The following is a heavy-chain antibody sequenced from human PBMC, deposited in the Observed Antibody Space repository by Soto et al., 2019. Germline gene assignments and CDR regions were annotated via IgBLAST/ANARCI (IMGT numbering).Heavy chain of an antibody. J-gene: IGHJ4*02. CDR1: GGTFSSYA. D-gene: IGHD3-22*01. V-gene: IGHV1-69*12. Sequence: QVQLVQSGAEVKKPGSSVKVSCKASGGTFSSYAISWVRQAPGQGLEWMGGTIPIFGTANYAQKFQGRVTITADESTSTAYMEVSSLRSEDTAVYHCARGDFYYDSSGYYGGFAYWGQGTLVTVSS. CDR2: TIPIFGTA. CDR3: ARGDFYYDSSGYYGGFAY.